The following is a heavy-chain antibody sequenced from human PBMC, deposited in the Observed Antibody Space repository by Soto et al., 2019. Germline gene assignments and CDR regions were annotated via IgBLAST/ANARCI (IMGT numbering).Heavy chain of an antibody. CDR1: GYTFTNYY. V-gene: IGHV1-46*01. J-gene: IGHJ4*02. Sequence: QVQLVQSGAEVKKPGASVQVSCKTSGYTFTNYYMHWVRQAPGQGLEWMGIFNPSAGTTSYAQNFQGRVTMTRDTSTSTVYMELSSLTSDDTAVYYCARAIDYFDYWGQGTLVTVSS. CDR2: FNPSAGTT. CDR3: ARAIDYFDY.